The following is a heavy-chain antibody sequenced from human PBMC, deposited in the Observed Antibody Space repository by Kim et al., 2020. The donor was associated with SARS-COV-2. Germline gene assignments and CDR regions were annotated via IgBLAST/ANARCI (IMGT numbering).Heavy chain of an antibody. Sequence: GGSLRLSCAASGFTFSSYSMNWVRQAPGKGLEWVSSISSSSSYIYYADSVKGRFTISRDNAKNSLYLQMNSLRAEDTAVYYCARDGAYDILTGSYYYYGMEVWGQGTTVTVSS. CDR3: ARDGAYDILTGSYYYYGMEV. CDR2: ISSSSSYI. J-gene: IGHJ6*02. CDR1: GFTFSSYS. V-gene: IGHV3-21*01. D-gene: IGHD3-9*01.